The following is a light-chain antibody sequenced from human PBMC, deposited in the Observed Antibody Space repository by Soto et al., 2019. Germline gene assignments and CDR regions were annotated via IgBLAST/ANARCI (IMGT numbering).Light chain of an antibody. Sequence: SYELTQPPSVSVAPGQTARITCGGNNIGSKSVHWYQQKPGQAPVLVVYDDSGRPSGIPERFSGSNSGNTATLTISRVEAGDEADYYCQVWDSSSDHYVFGTGPKLPVL. V-gene: IGLV3-21*02. J-gene: IGLJ1*01. CDR3: QVWDSSSDHYV. CDR1: NIGSKS. CDR2: DDS.